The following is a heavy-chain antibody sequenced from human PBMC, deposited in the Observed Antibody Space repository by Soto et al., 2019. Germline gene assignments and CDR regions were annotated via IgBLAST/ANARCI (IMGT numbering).Heavy chain of an antibody. V-gene: IGHV4-59*01. J-gene: IGHJ4*02. Sequence: SGTLSLTCTVSGDSIRSYYWSWIRQPPGKGLEWIGYIYYSGYTSYNPSLKSRVTISVDTSKNQFSLKLNSVTAADTAVYYCARCFSGNYPSRPEEQYYFDSCGQRTLVTVSS. CDR1: GDSIRSYY. D-gene: IGHD1-26*01. CDR2: IYYSGYT. CDR3: ARCFSGNYPSRPEEQYYFDS.